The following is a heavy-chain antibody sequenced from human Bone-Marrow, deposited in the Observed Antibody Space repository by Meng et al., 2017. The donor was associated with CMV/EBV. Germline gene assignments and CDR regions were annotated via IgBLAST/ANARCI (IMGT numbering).Heavy chain of an antibody. V-gene: IGHV3-53*01. CDR1: GFTVSSNY. Sequence: GGSLRLSCAASGFTVSSNYMSWVRQAPGKGLEWVSVIYSGGSTYYADSVKGRFTISRDNSKNTLYLQMNSLRAEDTAVYYCARDRAYCSSTSCDFFYYGMDVWGQGTTVPVSS. D-gene: IGHD2-2*01. CDR2: IYSGGST. J-gene: IGHJ6*02. CDR3: ARDRAYCSSTSCDFFYYGMDV.